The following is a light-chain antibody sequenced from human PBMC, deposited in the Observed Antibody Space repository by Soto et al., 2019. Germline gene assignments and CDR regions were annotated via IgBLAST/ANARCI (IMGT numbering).Light chain of an antibody. Sequence: DIVMTPSPPSLAVSLGGRAPISCKSSESLLYNSNSKNYLSWYQQRPGQPPKLLFYWASTRESGVPDRFSGSGSGTHFTLTITSLQAEDVAVYYCQQYYSSPPTFGQGTKVDIK. V-gene: IGKV4-1*01. CDR1: ESLLYNSNSKNY. J-gene: IGKJ1*01. CDR3: QQYYSSPPT. CDR2: WAS.